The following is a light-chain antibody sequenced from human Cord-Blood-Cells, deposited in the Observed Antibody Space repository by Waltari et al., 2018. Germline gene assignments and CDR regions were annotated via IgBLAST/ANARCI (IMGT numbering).Light chain of an antibody. Sequence: QSALTQPASVSGSPGQSITISCTGTRSDVGGYNYVPWYQQHPGKAPKLMIYDVSNRPSGVSNRFSGSKSGNTASLTISGLQAEDEADYYCSSYTSSSTPWVFGGGTKLTVL. CDR3: SSYTSSSTPWV. V-gene: IGLV2-14*01. J-gene: IGLJ3*02. CDR1: RSDVGGYNY. CDR2: DVS.